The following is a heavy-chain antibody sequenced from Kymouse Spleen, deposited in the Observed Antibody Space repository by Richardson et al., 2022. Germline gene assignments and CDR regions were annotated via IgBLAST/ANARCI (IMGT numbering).Heavy chain of an antibody. Sequence: EVQLVESGGGLVQPGGSLRLSCAASGFTFSSYAMSWVRQAPGKGLEWVSAISGSGGSTYYADSVKGRFTISRDNSKNTLYLQMNSLRAEDTAVYYCAKDPGTGTTIYYYYYGMDVWGQGTTVTVSS. J-gene: IGHJ6*02. D-gene: IGHD1-7*01. CDR3: AKDPGTGTTIYYYYYGMDV. CDR2: ISGSGGST. CDR1: GFTFSSYA. V-gene: IGHV3-23*04.